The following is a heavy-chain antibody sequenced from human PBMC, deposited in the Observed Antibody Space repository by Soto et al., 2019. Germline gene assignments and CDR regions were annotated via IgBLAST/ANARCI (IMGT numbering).Heavy chain of an antibody. V-gene: IGHV4-34*01. D-gene: IGHD3-9*01. CDR3: ARGLEALTGYSYLRPLYAFDI. Sequence: SETLSLTCAVYGGSFSGYYWSWICQPPGKGLEWIGEINHSGSTNYNPSLKSRVTISVDTSKNQFSLKLSSVTAADTAVYYCARGLEALTGYSYLRPLYAFDIWGQGTMVTVSS. CDR2: INHSGST. CDR1: GGSFSGYY. J-gene: IGHJ3*02.